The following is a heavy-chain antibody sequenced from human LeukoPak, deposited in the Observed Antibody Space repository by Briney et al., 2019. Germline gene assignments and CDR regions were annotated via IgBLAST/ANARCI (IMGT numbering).Heavy chain of an antibody. J-gene: IGHJ4*02. CDR1: GYSISSGYY. V-gene: IGHV4-38-2*02. Sequence: SETLSLTCTVSGYSISSGYYWGWIRQPPGKGLEWIGSIYHSGSTYYNPSLKSRVTISVDTSKNQFSLKLSSVTAADTAVYYCAREGSSSDYDYWGQGTLVTVSS. CDR3: AREGSSSDYDY. CDR2: IYHSGST. D-gene: IGHD6-6*01.